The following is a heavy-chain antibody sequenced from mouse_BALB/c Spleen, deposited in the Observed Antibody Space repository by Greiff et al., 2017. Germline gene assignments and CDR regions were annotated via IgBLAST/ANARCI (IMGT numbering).Heavy chain of an antibody. CDR1: GDSITSGY. Sequence: EVKLVESGPSLVKPSQTLSLTCSVTGDSITSGYWNWIRKFPGNKLEYMGYISYSGSTYYNPSLKSRISITRDTSKNQYYLQLNSVTTEDTATYYCARSPLYYYGSGYYFDYWGQGTTLTVSS. D-gene: IGHD1-1*01. J-gene: IGHJ2*01. CDR3: ARSPLYYYGSGYYFDY. V-gene: IGHV3-8*02. CDR2: ISYSGST.